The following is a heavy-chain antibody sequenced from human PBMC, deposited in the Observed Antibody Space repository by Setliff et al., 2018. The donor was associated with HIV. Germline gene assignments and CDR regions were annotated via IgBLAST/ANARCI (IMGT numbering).Heavy chain of an antibody. Sequence: GGSLRLSCAASGFTFTSYWMIWVRQAPGKGLEWVANINQDGSEKNYVDSVKGRFTISRDNAKNSLYLQMDGLRVEDTTVYYCTRKLAPGHGMDVWGQGTTVTVSS. V-gene: IGHV3-7*01. CDR1: GFTFTSYW. D-gene: IGHD3-3*02. CDR2: INQDGSEK. J-gene: IGHJ6*02. CDR3: TRKLAPGHGMDV.